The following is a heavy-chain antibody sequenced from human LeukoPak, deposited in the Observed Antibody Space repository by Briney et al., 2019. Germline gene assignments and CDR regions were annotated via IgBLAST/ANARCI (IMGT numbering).Heavy chain of an antibody. D-gene: IGHD4-17*01. CDR2: INHSGST. V-gene: IGHV4-34*01. CDR1: GGSFSGYY. J-gene: IGHJ3*02. CDR3: ARPFNDYGDYARGAFDI. Sequence: SETLSLTCAVYGGSFSGYYWSWIRQPPGKGLEWIGEINHSGSTNYNPSLKSRVTISVDTSKNQFSLKLSSVTAADTAVYYCARPFNDYGDYARGAFDIWGQGTMVTVSS.